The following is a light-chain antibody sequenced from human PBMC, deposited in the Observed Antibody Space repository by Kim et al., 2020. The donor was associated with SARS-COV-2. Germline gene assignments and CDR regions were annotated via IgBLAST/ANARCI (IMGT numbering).Light chain of an antibody. CDR1: QSVSSSY. CDR2: GAS. J-gene: IGKJ3*01. Sequence: EIVLTQSPGTLSLSPGERATLSCRASQSVSSSYLAWYQQKPGQAPRLLIYGASSRSTGIPDRFSGSGSGTDFTLTISRLEPEDFAVYYCQQYGSSPFTFGPWTKVDIK. V-gene: IGKV3-20*01. CDR3: QQYGSSPFT.